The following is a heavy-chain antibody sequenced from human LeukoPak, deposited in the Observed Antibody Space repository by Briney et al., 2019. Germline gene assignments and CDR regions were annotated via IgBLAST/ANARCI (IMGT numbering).Heavy chain of an antibody. CDR2: IYYSGST. CDR1: GGSVSSGSYY. D-gene: IGHD2-21*02. J-gene: IGHJ4*02. CDR3: ARDRIVVVPGYFDY. V-gene: IGHV4-61*01. Sequence: SETLSLTCTVSGGSVSSGSYYWSWIRQPPGKGLEWIGYIYYSGSTNYNPSLKSRVTISVGTSKNQFSLKLSSVTAADTAVYYCARDRIVVVPGYFDYWGQGTLVTVSS.